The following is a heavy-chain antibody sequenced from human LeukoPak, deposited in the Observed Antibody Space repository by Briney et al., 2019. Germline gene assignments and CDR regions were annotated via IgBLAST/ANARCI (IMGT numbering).Heavy chain of an antibody. Sequence: SETLSLTCAVYGGSFSGYYWSWIRQPPGKGLEWIGEINHSGSTNYNPSLKSRVTISVDTPKNQFSLKLSSVTAADTAVYYCARGRRSYYDSSGYKYFDYWGQGTLVTVSS. CDR3: ARGRRSYYDSSGYKYFDY. J-gene: IGHJ4*02. CDR2: INHSGST. V-gene: IGHV4-34*01. CDR1: GGSFSGYY. D-gene: IGHD3-22*01.